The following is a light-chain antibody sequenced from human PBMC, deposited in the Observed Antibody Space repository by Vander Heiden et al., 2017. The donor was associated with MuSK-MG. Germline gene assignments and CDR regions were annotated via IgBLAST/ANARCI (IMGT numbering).Light chain of an antibody. V-gene: IGKV1-5*03. CDR1: QSISIW. CDR2: KAS. Sequence: DIQMTQSPSTLSASVGDRVTITCRASQSISIWLAWYQQRPGKAPNLLIYKASSLESGVPSRFSGSGCGTEFTLTISSRQPDDFATYYCQQYNSYSPYTFGQGTKLEIK. CDR3: QQYNSYSPYT. J-gene: IGKJ2*01.